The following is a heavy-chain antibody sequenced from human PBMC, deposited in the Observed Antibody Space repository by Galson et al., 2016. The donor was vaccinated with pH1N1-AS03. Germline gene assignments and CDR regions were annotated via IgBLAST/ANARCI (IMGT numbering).Heavy chain of an antibody. D-gene: IGHD5/OR15-5a*01. CDR1: GFTFSVYS. Sequence: SLRLSCAASGFTFSVYSMNWVRQTPGKGLEWIAYMTSDTKTIKYADSVKGRFTISRDNVNYSFYLQMNGLRDEDTAIYYCSRSVQYSFDSWGQGVLVTVSS. CDR3: SRSVQYSFDS. V-gene: IGHV3-48*02. J-gene: IGHJ4*02. CDR2: MTSDTKTI.